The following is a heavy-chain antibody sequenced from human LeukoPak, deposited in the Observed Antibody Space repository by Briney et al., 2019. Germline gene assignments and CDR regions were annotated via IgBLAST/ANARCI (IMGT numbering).Heavy chain of an antibody. J-gene: IGHJ4*02. D-gene: IGHD3-22*01. CDR2: ISSSGSTI. V-gene: IGHV3-11*01. CDR1: GITFSDYY. Sequence: GGSLRLSCAAAGITFSDYYMSLIRQAPGKGLEWVSYISSSGSTIYYADSVKGRFTISRDNAKNSLYLQMNSLRAEDTAVYYCARSLGYYDSSGYYYLDYWGQGTLVTVSS. CDR3: ARSLGYYDSSGYYYLDY.